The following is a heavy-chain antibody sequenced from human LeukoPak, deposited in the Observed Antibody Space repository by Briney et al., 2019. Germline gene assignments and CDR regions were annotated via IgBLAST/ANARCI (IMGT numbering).Heavy chain of an antibody. CDR3: ARDGPYDSGAFDF. CDR2: IYHSGST. Sequence: SETLSLTCSVSGYSISSDYFWGWIRQPPGKGLEWIGSIYHSGSTHYNPSLKNRVSISVDTSNNQFSLKLSSVTAADTAVYYCARDGPYDSGAFDFWGQGTMVTVSS. D-gene: IGHD3-22*01. CDR1: GYSISSDYF. V-gene: IGHV4-38-2*02. J-gene: IGHJ3*01.